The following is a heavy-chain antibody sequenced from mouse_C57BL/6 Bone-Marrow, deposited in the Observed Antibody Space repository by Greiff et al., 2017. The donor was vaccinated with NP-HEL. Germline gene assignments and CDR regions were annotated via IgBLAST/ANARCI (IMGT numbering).Heavy chain of an antibody. V-gene: IGHV1-81*01. CDR3: ARVYDGYLPWFAY. CDR1: GYTFTSYG. D-gene: IGHD2-3*01. CDR2: IYPRSGNT. Sequence: VQLQESGAELARPGASVKLSCKASGYTFTSYGISWVKQRTGQGLEWIGEIYPRSGNTYYNEKFKGKATLTADKSSSTAYMELRSLTSEDSAVYFCARVYDGYLPWFAYWGQGTLVTVSA. J-gene: IGHJ3*01.